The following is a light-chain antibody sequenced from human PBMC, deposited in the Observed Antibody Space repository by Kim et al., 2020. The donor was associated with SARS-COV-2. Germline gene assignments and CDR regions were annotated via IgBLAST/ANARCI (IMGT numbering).Light chain of an antibody. CDR1: QTVLYSNKKNY. J-gene: IGKJ4*01. CDR2: GAS. V-gene: IGKV4-1*01. CDR3: QQYYGLPHT. Sequence: ERATINCRSSQTVLYSNKKNYLGWFQHKPGQPPKLLIYGASTRESGVPDRFSGSGSGTDFTLTISSLQAEDVAVYYCQQYYGLPHTFGGGTRVEI.